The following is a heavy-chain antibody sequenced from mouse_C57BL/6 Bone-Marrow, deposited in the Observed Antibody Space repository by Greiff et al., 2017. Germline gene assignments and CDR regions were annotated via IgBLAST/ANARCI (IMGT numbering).Heavy chain of an antibody. CDR1: GYTFTSYW. CDR3: ASLYSNYGYFDY. J-gene: IGHJ2*01. D-gene: IGHD2-5*01. V-gene: IGHV1-55*01. Sequence: QVQLQQPGAELVKPGASVKMSCKASGYTFTSYWITWVKQRPGQGLEWIGDIYPGSGSTNYNEKFKSKATLTVDTSSSTAYMQLSSLTSEDSAVYYCASLYSNYGYFDYWGQGTTLTVSS. CDR2: IYPGSGST.